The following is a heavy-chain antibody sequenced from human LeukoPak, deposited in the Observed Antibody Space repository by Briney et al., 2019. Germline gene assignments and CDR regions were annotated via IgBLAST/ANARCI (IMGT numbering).Heavy chain of an antibody. V-gene: IGHV4-39*07. Sequence: SETLSLTCTVSGGSISSSSYYWGWIRQPPGKGLEWIGSIYYSGSTYYNPSLKSRVTISVDTSKNQFSLKLSSVTAADTAVYYCARDRSGWLTGDDDAFDIWGQGTMVTVSS. D-gene: IGHD7-27*01. CDR2: IYYSGST. CDR1: GGSISSSSYY. J-gene: IGHJ3*02. CDR3: ARDRSGWLTGDDDAFDI.